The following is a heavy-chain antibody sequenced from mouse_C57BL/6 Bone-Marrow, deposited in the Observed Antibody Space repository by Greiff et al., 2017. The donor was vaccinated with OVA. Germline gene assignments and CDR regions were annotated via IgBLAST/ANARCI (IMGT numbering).Heavy chain of an antibody. V-gene: IGHV14-4*01. J-gene: IGHJ3*01. CDR1: GFNIKDDY. CDR2: IDPENGDT. CDR3: TTAY. Sequence: EVQRVESGAELVRPGASVKLSCTASGFNIKDDYMHWVKQRPEQGLEWIGWIDPENGDTDYASKFQGKATITADTSSNPAYLQLSSLTSEDTAVYYWTTAYWGQGTLVTVTA.